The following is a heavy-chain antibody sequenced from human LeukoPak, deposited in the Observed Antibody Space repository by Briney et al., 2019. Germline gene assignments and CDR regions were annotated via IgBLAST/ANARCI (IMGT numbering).Heavy chain of an antibody. CDR1: GFTLSDFA. CDR2: ISSSSSYI. Sequence: PGGSLRLSCTASGFTLSDFAMNWVRQAPGKGLEWVSSISSSSSYIYYADSVKGRFTISRDNAKNSLYLQMNSLRAEDTAVYYCARVPGGGSYNYWGQGTLVTVSS. V-gene: IGHV3-21*01. CDR3: ARVPGGGSYNY. D-gene: IGHD1-26*01. J-gene: IGHJ4*02.